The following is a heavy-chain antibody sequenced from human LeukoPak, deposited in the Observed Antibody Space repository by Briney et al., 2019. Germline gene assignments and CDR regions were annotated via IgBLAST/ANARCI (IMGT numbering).Heavy chain of an antibody. Sequence: ASVKVSCKASGYTFTGYAIHWVRQAPGQGLEWMGWINPEKRDTGYAHKFQERVTMTSDTSISTAYMELSSLRSDDTAVYYCAKKVRGPSHPLDFWGQGTLVTVSS. J-gene: IGHJ4*02. CDR3: AKKVRGPSHPLDF. CDR1: GYTFTGYA. CDR2: INPEKRDT. V-gene: IGHV1-2*02. D-gene: IGHD5-12*01.